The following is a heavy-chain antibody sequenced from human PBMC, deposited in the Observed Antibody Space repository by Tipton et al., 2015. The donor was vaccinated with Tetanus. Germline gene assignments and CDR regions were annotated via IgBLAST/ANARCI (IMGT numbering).Heavy chain of an antibody. CDR2: IYHSGST. CDR1: GGSISGSSFY. D-gene: IGHD3-22*01. V-gene: IGHV4-39*07. Sequence: TLSLTCTVSGGSISGSSFYWGWIRQPPGKGLEWIGSIYHSGSTNYNPSLKSRVTISVDTSKNQFSLKLSSVTAADTAVYYCARGAYSYDSSGYYYLLDPWGQGTLVTVSS. CDR3: ARGAYSYDSSGYYYLLDP. J-gene: IGHJ5*02.